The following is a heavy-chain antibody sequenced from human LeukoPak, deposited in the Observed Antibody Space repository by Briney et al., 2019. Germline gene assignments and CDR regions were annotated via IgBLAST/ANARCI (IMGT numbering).Heavy chain of an antibody. J-gene: IGHJ4*02. Sequence: PGGSLRLSCSASGFTCSGYAMHWVSQAPGKGLEHVSAISSNGGSTYFADSVKGRLTISRDNSKNMLYLQMSSLRPEDTAVYYCVKDHGYSSAWYVRGFDYWGQGTLVTVFS. V-gene: IGHV3-64D*09. D-gene: IGHD6-19*01. CDR3: VKDHGYSSAWYVRGFDY. CDR1: GFTCSGYA. CDR2: ISSNGGST.